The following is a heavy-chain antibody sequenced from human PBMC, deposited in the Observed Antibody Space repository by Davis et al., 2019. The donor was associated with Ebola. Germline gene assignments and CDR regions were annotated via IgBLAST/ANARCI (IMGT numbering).Heavy chain of an antibody. Sequence: PGGSLRLSCAASGFTVSSYYMSWVRQAPGKGLEWVSTLGTSADTYYADAVKGRFTISRDNSKNTLHLQMNSLRVEDTAIYYCAKDTSNVWFDVWGQGTMVTVSS. J-gene: IGHJ3*01. CDR3: AKDTSNVWFDV. CDR1: GFTVSSYY. V-gene: IGHV3-53*01. CDR2: LGTSADT. D-gene: IGHD6-19*01.